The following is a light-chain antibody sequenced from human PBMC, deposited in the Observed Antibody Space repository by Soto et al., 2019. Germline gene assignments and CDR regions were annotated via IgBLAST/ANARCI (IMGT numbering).Light chain of an antibody. CDR3: QHYNSWPFT. Sequence: EIVMTQSPATLSVSPGERATLSCRASQTVSSNLAWYQQKPGQAPRLLIYGASTRATGIPARFSGSGSGTEFTLTISSLQSEDFAVYYCQHYNSWPFTFGRGTKLEIK. J-gene: IGKJ2*01. CDR1: QTVSSN. CDR2: GAS. V-gene: IGKV3-15*01.